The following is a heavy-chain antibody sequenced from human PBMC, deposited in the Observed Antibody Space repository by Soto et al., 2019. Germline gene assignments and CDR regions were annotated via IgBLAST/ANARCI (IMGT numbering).Heavy chain of an antibody. J-gene: IGHJ1*01. D-gene: IGHD6-13*01. CDR2: INPNSGGT. V-gene: IGHV1-2*04. CDR1: GYTFTGYY. CDR3: ARGYSTLPAAEYFQH. Sequence: QVQLVQSGAEVKKPGASVKVSCKASGYTFTGYYMHCVRQAPGQGLEWMGWINPNSGGTNYAQKFQGWVTMTRDTSISTAYMELSRLRSDDTAVYYCARGYSTLPAAEYFQHWGQGTLVTVSS.